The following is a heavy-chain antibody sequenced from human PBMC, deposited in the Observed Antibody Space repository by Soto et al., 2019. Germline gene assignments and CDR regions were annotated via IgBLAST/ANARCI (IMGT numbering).Heavy chain of an antibody. CDR2: IYYSGST. CDR1: GGSISSSSYY. CDR3: VGYYYYGMDV. J-gene: IGHJ6*02. Sequence: SETLSLTCTVSGGSISSSSYYWGWIRQPPGKGLEWIGSIYYSGSTYYNPSLKGRVTIPVDTSKNQFSLKLSSVTAADTAVYYCVGYYYYGMDVWGQGTTVTVSS. V-gene: IGHV4-39*01.